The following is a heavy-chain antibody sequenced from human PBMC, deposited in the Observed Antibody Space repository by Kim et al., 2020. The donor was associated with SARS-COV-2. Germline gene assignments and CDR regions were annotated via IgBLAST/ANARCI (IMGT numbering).Heavy chain of an antibody. D-gene: IGHD3-10*01. Sequence: GGSLRLSCAASGFTFSDYAIFWVRQAPGQGLEWVAVISFDGRNNFFADPVMGRFTISRDNSKNTVYLQMNSLRVDDTAAYYCARDDSARQLFAGKWFDP. V-gene: IGHV3-30*04. CDR2: ISFDGRNN. CDR3: ARDDSARQLFAGKWFDP. CDR1: GFTFSDYA. J-gene: IGHJ5*02.